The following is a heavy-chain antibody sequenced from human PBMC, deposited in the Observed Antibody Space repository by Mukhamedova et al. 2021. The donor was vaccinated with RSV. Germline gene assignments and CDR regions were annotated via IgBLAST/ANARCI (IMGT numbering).Heavy chain of an antibody. CDR3: ARPPGYYYDSSGPYYFDY. CDR2: IKQDGSEK. D-gene: IGHD3-22*01. V-gene: IGHV3-7*01. J-gene: IGHJ4*02. Sequence: GKGLEWVANIKQDGSEKYYVDSVKGRFTISRDNAKNSLYLQMNSLRAEDTAVYYCARPPGYYYDSSGPYYFDYWSQGTLVTVSS.